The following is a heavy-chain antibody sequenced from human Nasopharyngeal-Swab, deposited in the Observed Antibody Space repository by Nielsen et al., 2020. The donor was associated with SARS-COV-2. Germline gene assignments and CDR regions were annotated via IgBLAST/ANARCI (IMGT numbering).Heavy chain of an antibody. D-gene: IGHD3-10*01. Sequence: GESLKISCAASGFIFSSYSMNWVRQAPGKGLEWVSSISSSSSYIYYADSVKGRFTISRDNAKNSLYLQMNSLRAEDTAVYYCARDHVLPDAFDIWGQGTMVTVSS. V-gene: IGHV3-21*01. J-gene: IGHJ3*02. CDR1: GFIFSSYS. CDR3: ARDHVLPDAFDI. CDR2: ISSSSSYI.